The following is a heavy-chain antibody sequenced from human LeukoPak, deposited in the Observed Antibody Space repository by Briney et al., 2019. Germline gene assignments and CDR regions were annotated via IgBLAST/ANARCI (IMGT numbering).Heavy chain of an antibody. Sequence: GGSLRLSCAASGFTFSSYDMHWVRQATGKGLEWVSAIGTAGDTHYPGPVKGRFAISRENAKNSLYLQMNSLRAGDTAVYYCARVRTDYMDVWGKGTTVTVSS. CDR2: IGTAGDT. CDR1: GFTFSSYD. CDR3: ARVRTDYMDV. V-gene: IGHV3-13*01. J-gene: IGHJ6*03.